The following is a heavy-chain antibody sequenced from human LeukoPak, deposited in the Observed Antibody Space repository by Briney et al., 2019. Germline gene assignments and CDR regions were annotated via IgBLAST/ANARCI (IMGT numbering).Heavy chain of an antibody. Sequence: ASVKVSCKTSGYTFTTYGISWVRQAPGQGLEWMGWISAYNRNTNYAQKLQGRVSMTTDTSTSTAYMELRTLRSDDTAVYYCARDLGMMLFGVISTSRGQFDFWGQGTLVTVSS. CDR3: ARDLGMMLFGVISTSRGQFDF. CDR1: GYTFTTYG. V-gene: IGHV1-18*01. J-gene: IGHJ4*02. CDR2: ISAYNRNT. D-gene: IGHD3-3*01.